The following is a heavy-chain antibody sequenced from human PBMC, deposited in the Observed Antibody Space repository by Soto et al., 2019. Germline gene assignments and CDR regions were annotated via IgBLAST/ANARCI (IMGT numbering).Heavy chain of an antibody. D-gene: IGHD3-3*01. J-gene: IGHJ4*02. CDR1: GFTVSSNY. CDR2: IYSGGST. V-gene: IGHV3-66*01. Sequence: GGSLRLSCAASGFTVSSNYMSWVRQAPGKGLEWVSVIYSGGSTYYADSVKGRFTISRDNSKNTLYLQMNSLRAEDTVVYYCARMDFWSGFSDYWGQGTLVTVSS. CDR3: ARMDFWSGFSDY.